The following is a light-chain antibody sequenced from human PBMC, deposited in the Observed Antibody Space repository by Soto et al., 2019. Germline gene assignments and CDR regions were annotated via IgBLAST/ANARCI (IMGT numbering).Light chain of an antibody. J-gene: IGKJ3*01. Sequence: EIVLTQSPGTLSLSPGERATLSCRASHSISSNSLAWYQQKPGQAPRLLIYGASSRATGIPDRFSGSGSGTDFTLTISRLEPEDFAVYYCQQYGGSTRTFGPGTKVDIK. V-gene: IGKV3-20*01. CDR2: GAS. CDR1: HSISSNS. CDR3: QQYGGSTRT.